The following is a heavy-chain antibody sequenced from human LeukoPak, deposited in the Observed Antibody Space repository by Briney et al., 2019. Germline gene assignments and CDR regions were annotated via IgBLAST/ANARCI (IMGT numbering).Heavy chain of an antibody. CDR1: GGSFSGYY. D-gene: IGHD3-9*01. J-gene: IGHJ5*02. Sequence: SETLSLTCAVYGGSFSGYYWSWIRQPPGKGLEWIGEINHSGGTNYIPSLKSRVTISVDTSKNQFSLKLSSVTAADTAVYYCARDRTYYDILTGSNWFDPWGQGTLVTVSS. CDR2: INHSGGT. V-gene: IGHV4-34*01. CDR3: ARDRTYYDILTGSNWFDP.